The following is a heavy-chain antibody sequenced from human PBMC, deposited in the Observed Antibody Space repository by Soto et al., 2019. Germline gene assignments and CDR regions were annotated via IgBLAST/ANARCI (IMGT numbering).Heavy chain of an antibody. V-gene: IGHV3-30-3*01. CDR1: GFTFGGKT. CDR2: IAPDASQI. Sequence: TGGSLRLSCAASGFTFGGKTMYWVRQAPGKGLEWVALIAPDASQIYYADSVKGRFTISRDNSKNTLYLQMNSLRAEDTSLYLCATDIHATWLLNSWGQGTLVTVSS. CDR3: ATDIHATWLLNS. D-gene: IGHD2-2*02. J-gene: IGHJ4*02.